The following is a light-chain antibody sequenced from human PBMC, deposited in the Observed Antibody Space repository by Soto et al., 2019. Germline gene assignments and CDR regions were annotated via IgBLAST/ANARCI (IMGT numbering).Light chain of an antibody. CDR3: QQYNSYDTA. CDR1: QSISSW. V-gene: IGKV1-5*01. CDR2: DAS. J-gene: IGKJ1*01. Sequence: DIQMTQSPSTLSASVGDRVTITCRASQSISSWLAWYQQKPGKAHKLLIYDASSLESGVPSRFSGSGSGTEFPLTISILQPDDFATYYCQQYNSYDTAVGQETKGEIK.